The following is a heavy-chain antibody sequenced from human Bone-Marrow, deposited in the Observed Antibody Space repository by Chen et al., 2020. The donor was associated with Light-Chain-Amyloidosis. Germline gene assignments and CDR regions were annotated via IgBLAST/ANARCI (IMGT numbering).Heavy chain of an antibody. Sequence: EVQLVESGGGLVQPGGSLRLFCVASGFTFSSHWMSWVRQAPGKGLEWISYINWDSTATYYPDSMRGRCTISRDNGKNSLYLQLNSLRAEDTALYFCVRDHNWAFDIWGQGTVVTVSS. CDR2: INWDSTAT. V-gene: IGHV3-48*01. CDR3: VRDHNWAFDI. J-gene: IGHJ3*02. CDR1: GFTFSSHW.